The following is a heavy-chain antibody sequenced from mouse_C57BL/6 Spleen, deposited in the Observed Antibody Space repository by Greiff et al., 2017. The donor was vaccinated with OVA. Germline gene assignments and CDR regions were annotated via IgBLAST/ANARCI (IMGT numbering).Heavy chain of an antibody. V-gene: IGHV3-6*01. CDR3: AREGLAY. D-gene: IGHD2-13*01. Sequence: EVQLVESGPGLVKPSQSLSLTCSVTGYSITSGYYWNWIRQFPGNKLEWMGYISYDGSNNYNPSLKNRISITRDTSKNQFFLKLNSVTTEDTATYYCAREGLAYWGQGTLVTVSA. CDR2: ISYDGSN. J-gene: IGHJ3*01. CDR1: GYSITSGYY.